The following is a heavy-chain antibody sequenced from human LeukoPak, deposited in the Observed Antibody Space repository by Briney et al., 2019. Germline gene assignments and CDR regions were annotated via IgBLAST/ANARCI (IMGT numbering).Heavy chain of an antibody. V-gene: IGHV3-23*01. CDR2: ISGSGGTT. Sequence: GGTLRLSCAASGLTFSSYGMSWVRQAPGKGLEWVSGISGSGGTTDYADSVRGRFTISRDNSKNTLYLQMNSLRADDTAIYYCAKDKSSSWHYFDYWGQGTLVTVSS. J-gene: IGHJ4*02. CDR1: GLTFSSYG. D-gene: IGHD6-13*01. CDR3: AKDKSSSWHYFDY.